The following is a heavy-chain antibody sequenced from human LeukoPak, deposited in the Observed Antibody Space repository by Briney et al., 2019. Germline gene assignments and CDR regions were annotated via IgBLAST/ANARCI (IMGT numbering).Heavy chain of an antibody. V-gene: IGHV3-7*03. CDR2: ISQDGSAK. Sequence: GGSLRLSCALSRITFSSNWMNWVRQAPGRGLEWVANISQDGSAKFYVDSVRGRFTISRDNARKSVYLQMDSLRAEDNALYYCLTGWSDSLLWGEKTLRPVTT. CDR3: LTGWSDSLL. CDR1: RITFSSNW. D-gene: IGHD3-22*01. J-gene: IGHJ4*02.